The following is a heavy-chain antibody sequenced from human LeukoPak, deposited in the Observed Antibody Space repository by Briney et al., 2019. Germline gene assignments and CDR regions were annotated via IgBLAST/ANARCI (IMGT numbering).Heavy chain of an antibody. CDR1: GFTFSDYY. D-gene: IGHD3-9*01. Sequence: GGSLRLSCAASGFTFSDYYMSWIRQAPGKGLEWVSYISSSGSTIYYADSVKGRFTISRDNAKNSLYLQMNSLRAEDTAVYYCARGEVRYFDRPLGSWGQGTLVTVSS. CDR3: ARGEVRYFDRPLGS. V-gene: IGHV3-11*04. J-gene: IGHJ4*02. CDR2: ISSSGSTI.